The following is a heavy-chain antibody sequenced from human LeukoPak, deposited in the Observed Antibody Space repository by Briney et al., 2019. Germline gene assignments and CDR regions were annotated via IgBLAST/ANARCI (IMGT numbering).Heavy chain of an antibody. V-gene: IGHV4-34*01. Sequence: YPSETLSLTCAVYGGSFSGYYWSWIRQHPGKGLEWIGEINHSGSTNYNPSLKSRVTISVDTSKNQFSLKLSSVTAADTAVYYCARQEMATMFLFDYWGQGTLVTVSS. J-gene: IGHJ4*02. CDR3: ARQEMATMFLFDY. D-gene: IGHD5-24*01. CDR1: GGSFSGYY. CDR2: INHSGST.